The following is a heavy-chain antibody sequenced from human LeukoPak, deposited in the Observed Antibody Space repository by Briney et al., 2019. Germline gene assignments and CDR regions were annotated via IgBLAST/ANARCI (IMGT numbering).Heavy chain of an antibody. CDR2: ISSSGSTI. V-gene: IGHV3-48*03. D-gene: IGHD5-18*01. CDR1: GFTFSSYE. CDR3: AREMGYSYLFDY. Sequence: GGSLRLSCAASGFTFSSYEMNWVRQAPGKGLEWVSYISSSGSTIYYADSVKGRFTISRDNAKNSLYLQMNSLRAEDTAVYYCAREMGYSYLFDYWGQGTLVTVSS. J-gene: IGHJ4*02.